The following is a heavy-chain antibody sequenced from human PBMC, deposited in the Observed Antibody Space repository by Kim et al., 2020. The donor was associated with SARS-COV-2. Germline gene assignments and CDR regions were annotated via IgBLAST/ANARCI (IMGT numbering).Heavy chain of an antibody. CDR3: ARVREVRGVKWYFDL. V-gene: IGHV3-48*03. J-gene: IGHJ2*01. CDR2: ISSSGSTI. CDR1: GFTFSSYE. Sequence: GGSLRLSCAASGFTFSSYEMNWVRQAPGKGLEWVSYISSSGSTIYYADSVKGRFTISRDNAKNSLYLQMNSLRAEDTAVYYCARVREVRGVKWYFDLWGRGTLVTVSS. D-gene: IGHD3-10*01.